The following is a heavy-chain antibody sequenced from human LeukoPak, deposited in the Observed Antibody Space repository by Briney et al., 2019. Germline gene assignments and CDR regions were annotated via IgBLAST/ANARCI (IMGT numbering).Heavy chain of an antibody. CDR2: IIPLPDIR. J-gene: IGHJ4*02. CDR3: ARAGRYCGSGSYSASHY. D-gene: IGHD3-10*01. CDR1: GGTFSSYA. Sequence: SVKVSCKASGGTFSSYAINWVRQAPGQGLEWIGRIIPLPDIRNYAQSFQDRVSISADQTKSTAYMELSSLRSEDTAVYYCARAGRYCGSGSYSASHYWGQGTLITVSS. V-gene: IGHV1-69*04.